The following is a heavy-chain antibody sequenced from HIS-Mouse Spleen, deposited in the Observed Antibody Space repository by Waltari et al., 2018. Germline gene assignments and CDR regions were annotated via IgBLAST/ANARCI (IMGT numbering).Heavy chain of an antibody. CDR3: ASLYYDILTGYYRDY. D-gene: IGHD3-9*01. J-gene: IGHJ4*02. V-gene: IGHV3-21*01. CDR2: ISSSSSYI. CDR1: GFTFSSYL. Sequence: EVQLVESGGGLVKPGGSLSLSCAASGFTFSSYLLHWVRQAQGKGLEWVSSISSSSSYIYYADSVKGRFTISRDNAKNSLYLQMNSLRAEDTAVYYCASLYYDILTGYYRDYWGQGTLVTVSS.